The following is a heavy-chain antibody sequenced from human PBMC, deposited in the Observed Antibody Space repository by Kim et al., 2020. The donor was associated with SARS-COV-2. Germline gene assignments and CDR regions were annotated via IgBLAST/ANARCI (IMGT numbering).Heavy chain of an antibody. J-gene: IGHJ4*02. CDR2: IRSKAYGGTT. CDR3: TRETTGFWSGYFAYYFDY. D-gene: IGHD3-3*01. Sequence: GGSLRLSCTASGFTFGDYAMSWFRQAPGKGLEWVGFIRSKAYGGTTEYAASVKGRFTISRDDSKSIAYLQMNSLKTEDTAVYYCTRETTGFWSGYFAYYFDYWGQGTLVTVSS. V-gene: IGHV3-49*03. CDR1: GFTFGDYA.